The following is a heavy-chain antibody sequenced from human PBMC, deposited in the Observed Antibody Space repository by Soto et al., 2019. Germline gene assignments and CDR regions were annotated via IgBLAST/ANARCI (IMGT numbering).Heavy chain of an antibody. J-gene: IGHJ6*03. CDR3: AKRSGELLDNYYYYYYMDV. Sequence: GGSLRLSCAASGFTFSSYAMSWVRQAPGKGLEWVSAISGSGGSTYYADSVKGRFTISRDNSKNTLYLQMNSLRAEDTAVYYCAKRSGELLDNYYYYYYMDVWGKGTTVTVSS. D-gene: IGHD3-10*01. CDR1: GFTFSSYA. V-gene: IGHV3-23*01. CDR2: ISGSGGST.